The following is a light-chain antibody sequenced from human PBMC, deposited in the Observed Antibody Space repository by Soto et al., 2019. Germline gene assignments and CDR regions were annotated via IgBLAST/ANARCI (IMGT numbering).Light chain of an antibody. CDR2: GAS. CDR3: QQYSSSPIT. V-gene: IGKV3-20*01. J-gene: IGKJ5*01. Sequence: EIVLTQSPGTLSLSPGERATLSCRASQSVSNNYLAWYQQKPGQAPRLLIYGASSRATGIPDRFSGSGSGTDFSLTISRLDPEDFAVYYCQQYSSSPITFGQGTRLEIK. CDR1: QSVSNNY.